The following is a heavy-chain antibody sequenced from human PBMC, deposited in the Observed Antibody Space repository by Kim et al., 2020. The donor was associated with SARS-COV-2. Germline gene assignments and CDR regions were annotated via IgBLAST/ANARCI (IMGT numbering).Heavy chain of an antibody. Sequence: ASVKVSCKVSGYTLTELSMHWVRQAPGKGLEWMGGFDPEDGETIYAQKFQGRVTMTEDTSTDTAYMELSSLRSEYTAVYYCATGRGIVGATLRAFDIWGQGTMVTVSS. CDR3: ATGRGIVGATLRAFDI. CDR1: GYTLTELS. CDR2: FDPEDGET. D-gene: IGHD1-26*01. V-gene: IGHV1-24*01. J-gene: IGHJ3*02.